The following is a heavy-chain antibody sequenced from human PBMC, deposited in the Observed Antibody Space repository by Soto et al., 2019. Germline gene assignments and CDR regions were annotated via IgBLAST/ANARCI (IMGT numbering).Heavy chain of an antibody. CDR1: GFTFSSYD. Sequence: GGSLRLSCAASGFTFSSYDMHWVRQATGKGLEWVSAIGTAGDTYYPGSVKGRFNISRENAKNSLYLQMNSLRAGDTAVYYCARMVYDFWSGRHYYYYMDVWGKGTTVTVSS. CDR3: ARMVYDFWSGRHYYYYMDV. V-gene: IGHV3-13*01. D-gene: IGHD3-3*01. J-gene: IGHJ6*03. CDR2: IGTAGDT.